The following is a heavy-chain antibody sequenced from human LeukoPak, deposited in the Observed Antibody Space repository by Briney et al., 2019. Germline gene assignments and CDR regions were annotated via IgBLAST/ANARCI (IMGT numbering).Heavy chain of an antibody. V-gene: IGHV3-33*01. CDR1: GFTFSSYG. Sequence: GGSLRLSCAASGFTFSSYGMHWVRQAPGKGLEWVAVIWYDGSNKYYADSVKGRFTISRDNSKNALYLQMNSLRAEDTAVYYCARDGYYYDSSGYKLDWGQGTLVTVSS. J-gene: IGHJ4*02. CDR3: ARDGYYYDSSGYKLD. CDR2: IWYDGSNK. D-gene: IGHD3-22*01.